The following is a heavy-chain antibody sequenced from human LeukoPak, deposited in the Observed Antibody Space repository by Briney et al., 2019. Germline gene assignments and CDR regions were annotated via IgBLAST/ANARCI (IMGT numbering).Heavy chain of an antibody. CDR2: LSFDGSTR. CDR3: GSSPYVWGIDH. Sequence: GCLSLSFLASGFTVSTDGMDSVRQAPGKGLEWVAVLSFDGSTRNYGDAVKGRFTISRDNSKNTLQLQMKSLRADDRAVYYSGSSPYVWGIDHWGQGTPVTVSS. CDR1: GFTVSTDG. J-gene: IGHJ4*02. V-gene: IGHV3-30*03. D-gene: IGHD3-16*01.